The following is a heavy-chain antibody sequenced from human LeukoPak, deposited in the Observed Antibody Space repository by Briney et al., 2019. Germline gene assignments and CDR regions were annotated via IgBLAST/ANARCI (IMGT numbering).Heavy chain of an antibody. CDR3: ARLRGVRAPFDP. CDR1: ENSFTSHW. CDR2: IYPGDSDT. Sequence: GESLKISCKGSENSFTSHWIGWVRQMPGKGLEWMGIIYPGDSDTKYSPTFKGQVTISVDRSISTAYLQWSSLKASDTAMYYCARLRGVRAPFDPWGQGTLVTVSS. D-gene: IGHD3-10*01. V-gene: IGHV5-51*01. J-gene: IGHJ5*02.